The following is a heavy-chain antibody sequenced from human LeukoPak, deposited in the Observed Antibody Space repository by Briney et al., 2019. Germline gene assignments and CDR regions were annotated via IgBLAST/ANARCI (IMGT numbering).Heavy chain of an antibody. J-gene: IGHJ4*02. V-gene: IGHV1-2*02. CDR3: ARSELDCSSTSCYIWSYDY. D-gene: IGHD2-2*02. Sequence: ASVTVSCKASGYTFTGYYMHWVRQAPGQGLEWMGWINPNSGGTNYAQQFQARVTMPRDTSISTAYMELSRLRSDDTAVYYCARSELDCSSTSCYIWSYDYWGQGTLVTVSS. CDR2: INPNSGGT. CDR1: GYTFTGYY.